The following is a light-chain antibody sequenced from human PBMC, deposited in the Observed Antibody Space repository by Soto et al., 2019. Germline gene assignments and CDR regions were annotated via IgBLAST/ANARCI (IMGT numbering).Light chain of an antibody. V-gene: IGKV1-5*01. CDR1: QTITTW. Sequence: DIRVTQSPPTLSASVGDRPTIPCRAIQTITTWMAWYQQKPGKAPKLLVYDASTLQSGVATRFSGSGSGTEFTLIISGLQPEDSATYYCQQYTNTNNPWMFGQGTKVDI. CDR2: DAS. J-gene: IGKJ1*01. CDR3: QQYTNTNNPWM.